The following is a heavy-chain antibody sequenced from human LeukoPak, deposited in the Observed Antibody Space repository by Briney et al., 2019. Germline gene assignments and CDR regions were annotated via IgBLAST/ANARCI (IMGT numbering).Heavy chain of an antibody. V-gene: IGHV4-4*07. CDR2: IYIGGST. CDR1: GGSINRYY. Sequence: SETLSLTCTVSGGSINRYYWNWIRQSAGKGLEWIGRIYIGGSTNYNPSLKSRVTMSLDASKNQVSVNLNSVTAADTAIYYCARERHGGYSYGFSFDYWGQGTLVTVSS. J-gene: IGHJ4*02. D-gene: IGHD5-18*01. CDR3: ARERHGGYSYGFSFDY.